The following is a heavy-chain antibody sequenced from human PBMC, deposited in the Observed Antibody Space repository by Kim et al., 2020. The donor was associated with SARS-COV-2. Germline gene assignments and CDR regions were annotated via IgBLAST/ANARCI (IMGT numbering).Heavy chain of an antibody. V-gene: IGHV3-64*02. Sequence: GGSLRLSCAASGFTFSSYAMHWVRQAPGKAPEFVSVISSTGVSTFYADSVKGRFTISRDNSKNTLFLQMGSLRPEDMAVYYCAKDGEMGTVQYYFDSWGQGTLVTVSS. CDR1: GFTFSSYA. CDR2: ISSTGVST. D-gene: IGHD5-18*01. CDR3: AKDGEMGTVQYYFDS. J-gene: IGHJ4*02.